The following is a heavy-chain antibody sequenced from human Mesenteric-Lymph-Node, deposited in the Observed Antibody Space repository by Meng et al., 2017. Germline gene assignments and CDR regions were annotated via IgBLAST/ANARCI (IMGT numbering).Heavy chain of an antibody. D-gene: IGHD6-13*01. Sequence: ASVKVSCQASGYISTGYYMHWVRQAPGQGLEWMGWINPNSGGTNYAQKYQGRVTMTRDTSISTAYMGLSRLRSDDTAVYYCARGRQQLPLRWGQGTLVTVSS. CDR1: GYISTGYY. V-gene: IGHV1-2*02. J-gene: IGHJ4*02. CDR3: ARGRQQLPLR. CDR2: INPNSGGT.